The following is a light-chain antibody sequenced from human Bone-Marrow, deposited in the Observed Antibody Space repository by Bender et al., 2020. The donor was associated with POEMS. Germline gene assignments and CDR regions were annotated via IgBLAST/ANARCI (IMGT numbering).Light chain of an antibody. V-gene: IGLV3-1*01. J-gene: IGLJ2*01. CDR2: DND. Sequence: SYDLTQPPSVSVSPGQTASITCSGDKLGDKYVCWYQQRPGQSPVLVMYDNDERPSGIPERFSASNSGNAATLSISGTQAMDEADYYCQAWDARNHVVFGGGTKLTVL. CDR1: KLGDKY. CDR3: QAWDARNHVV.